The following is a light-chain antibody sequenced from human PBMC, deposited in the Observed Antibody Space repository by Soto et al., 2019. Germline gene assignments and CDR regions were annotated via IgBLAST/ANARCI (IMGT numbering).Light chain of an antibody. V-gene: IGKV1-5*03. Sequence: DIQMTQSPYTLSASLGDRVTITCRASQSISSWLAWYQQKPGKAPKLLIYKASSLESGVPSRFSGSESGTEFTLTISSLQPDDFATYYCQQYTTYWWTFGQGNKVEIK. CDR1: QSISSW. CDR3: QQYTTYWWT. J-gene: IGKJ1*01. CDR2: KAS.